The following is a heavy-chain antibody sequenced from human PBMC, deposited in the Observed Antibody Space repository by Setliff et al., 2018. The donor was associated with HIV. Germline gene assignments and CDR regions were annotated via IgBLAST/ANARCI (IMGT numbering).Heavy chain of an antibody. CDR2: ISTYSDET. CDR1: GYTFTTYG. J-gene: IGHJ4*02. CDR3: ARDSRTRKYYYDSSGYFPWHD. D-gene: IGHD3-22*01. V-gene: IGHV1-18*01. Sequence: ASVKVSCKPSGYTFTTYGLSWVRQAPGQGLEWMGWISTYSDETSYSQNLQGRLTMTTDTSTGTAYMELRSLRSDDTAVYYCARDSRTRKYYYDSSGYFPWHDWGQGT.